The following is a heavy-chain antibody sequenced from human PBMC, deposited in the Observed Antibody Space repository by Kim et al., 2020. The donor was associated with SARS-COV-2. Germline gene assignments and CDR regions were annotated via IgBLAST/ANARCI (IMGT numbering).Heavy chain of an antibody. J-gene: IGHJ4*02. CDR3: ARSNGDYAIHYFDY. CDR2: IIPIFGTA. Sequence: SVKVSCKASGGTFSSYAISWVPQAPGQGLEWMGGIIPIFGTANYAQKFQGRVTITADESTSTAYMELSSLRSEDTAVYYCARSNGDYAIHYFDYWGQGTLVTVSS. V-gene: IGHV1-69*13. CDR1: GGTFSSYA. D-gene: IGHD4-17*01.